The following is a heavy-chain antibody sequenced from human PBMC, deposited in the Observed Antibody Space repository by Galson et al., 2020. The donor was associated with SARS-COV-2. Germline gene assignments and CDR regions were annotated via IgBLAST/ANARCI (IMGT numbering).Heavy chain of an antibody. Sequence: NSGGSLRLSCAASGFTFSDYYMSWIRQAPGKGLEWVSYISSSGSTIYYADSVKGRFTISRDNAKNSLYLQMNSLRAEDTAVYYCARVTRYCSSTSCIYYYYMDVWGKGTTVTVSS. CDR2: ISSSGSTI. D-gene: IGHD2-2*01. J-gene: IGHJ6*03. CDR1: GFTFSDYY. V-gene: IGHV3-11*01. CDR3: ARVTRYCSSTSCIYYYYMDV.